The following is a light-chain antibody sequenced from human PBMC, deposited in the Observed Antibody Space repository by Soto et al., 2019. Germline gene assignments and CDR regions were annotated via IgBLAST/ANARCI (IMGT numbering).Light chain of an antibody. CDR2: HAS. CDR3: QQYYGLPPLT. CDR1: QNITNN. Sequence: DIQMTQSPSSLSASIGDRVTITWQASQNITNNLSWYQQKPGKAPNLLIYHASKLAKGVTSRFSGSGSGTDFSFIITSLQREDLATYYCQQYYGLPPLTCGQGTRLEIK. V-gene: IGKV1-33*01. J-gene: IGKJ5*01.